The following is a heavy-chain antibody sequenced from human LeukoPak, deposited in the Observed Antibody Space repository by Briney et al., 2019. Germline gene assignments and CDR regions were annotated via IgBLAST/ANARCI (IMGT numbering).Heavy chain of an antibody. CDR3: ARAGERLIGIPLDY. CDR1: GFTFSSYE. J-gene: IGHJ4*02. D-gene: IGHD3-10*01. Sequence: GGSLRLSRAASGFTFSSYEMNWVRQAPGKGLEWVSYISSTGSTIYYADSVKGRFTISRDNAKNSLYLQMNSLRAEDTAIYYCARAGERLIGIPLDYWGQGTLVTVSS. CDR2: ISSTGSTI. V-gene: IGHV3-48*03.